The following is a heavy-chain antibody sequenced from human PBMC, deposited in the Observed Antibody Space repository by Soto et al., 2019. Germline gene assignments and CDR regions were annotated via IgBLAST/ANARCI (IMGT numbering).Heavy chain of an antibody. CDR1: GGSISSSSYY. CDR2: IYYSGST. V-gene: IGHV4-39*01. Sequence: LSLTCTVSGGSISSSSYYWGWIRQPPGKGLEWIGSIYYSGSTYYNPSLKSRVTISVDTSKNQFSLKLSSVTAADTAVYYCARLNSRGSSGYYPSSYYYGMDVWGQGTTVTVSS. CDR3: ARLNSRGSSGYYPSSYYYGMDV. J-gene: IGHJ6*02. D-gene: IGHD3-22*01.